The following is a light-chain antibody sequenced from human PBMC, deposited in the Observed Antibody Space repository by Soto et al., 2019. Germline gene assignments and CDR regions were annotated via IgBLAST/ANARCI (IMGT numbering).Light chain of an antibody. CDR1: SSKIGAGYD. V-gene: IGLV1-40*01. Sequence: QSVLTQPPSVSGAPGQRATTSCTGSSSKIGAGYDVHWYQQLPGTAPKLLIYGNSNRPSGVPDRFSGSKSGTSASLAITGLQAEDEADYYCQSYDSSLSGFYVFGTGTKVTVL. J-gene: IGLJ1*01. CDR3: QSYDSSLSGFYV. CDR2: GNS.